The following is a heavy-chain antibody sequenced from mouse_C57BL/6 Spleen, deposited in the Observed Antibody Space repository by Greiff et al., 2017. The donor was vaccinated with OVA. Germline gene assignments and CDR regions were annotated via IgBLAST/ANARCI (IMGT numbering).Heavy chain of an antibody. V-gene: IGHV1-76*01. CDR3: AIWDYDDFDY. Sequence: VQLQQSGAELVRPGASVKLSCKASGYTFTDYYINWVKQRPGQGLEWIARIYPGSGNTYYNEKFKGKATLTAEKSSSTAYMQLSSLTSEDSAVYFCAIWDYDDFDYWGQGTTLTVSS. CDR1: GYTFTDYY. CDR2: IYPGSGNT. D-gene: IGHD2-4*01. J-gene: IGHJ2*01.